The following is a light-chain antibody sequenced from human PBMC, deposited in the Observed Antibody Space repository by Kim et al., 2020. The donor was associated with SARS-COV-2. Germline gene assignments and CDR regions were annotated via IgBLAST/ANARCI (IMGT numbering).Light chain of an antibody. V-gene: IGKV3-20*01. CDR3: QQYDSAPRT. CDR2: GAS. J-gene: IGKJ1*01. Sequence: ELTQSPCTLSVSPGERATLSCRASQSVSSSNLAWYQQRSGKAPRLLIYGASARATGIPDRFSGSGSGTDFTLTISSLEPEDFAVYYCQQYDSAPRTFGQGTKVDIK. CDR1: QSVSSSN.